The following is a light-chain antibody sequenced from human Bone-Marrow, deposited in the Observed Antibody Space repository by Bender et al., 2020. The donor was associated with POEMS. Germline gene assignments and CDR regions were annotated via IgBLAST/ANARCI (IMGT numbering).Light chain of an antibody. J-gene: IGLJ2*01. V-gene: IGLV3-1*01. CDR2: QDT. CDR1: DLGDKY. Sequence: SYEVTQPPSVSVSPGQTASITCSGDDLGDKYVAWYQQKPGQSPLLVIYQDTKRPSGIPERFSGANSGNTATLTISRTQAMDEADYYCQAWDTYSVIFGGGTKLTVL. CDR3: QAWDTYSVI.